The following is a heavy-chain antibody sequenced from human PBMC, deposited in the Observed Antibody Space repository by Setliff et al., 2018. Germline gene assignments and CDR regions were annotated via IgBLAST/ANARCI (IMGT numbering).Heavy chain of an antibody. V-gene: IGHV4-4*07. D-gene: IGHD3-22*01. CDR3: ARDTSSDWAAWFDP. Sequence: SETLSLTCTVSGDSISTYYWSWIRRPAGKGLEWIGRVFVDGSTNYNPSLRSRVTMSVDTSKNQFSLKLTSVTAADTAIYYCARDTSSDWAAWFDPWSQGILVTVSS. CDR2: VFVDGST. J-gene: IGHJ5*02. CDR1: GDSISTYY.